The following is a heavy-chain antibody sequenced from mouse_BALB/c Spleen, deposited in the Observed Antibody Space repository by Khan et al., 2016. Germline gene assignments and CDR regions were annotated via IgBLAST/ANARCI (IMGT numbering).Heavy chain of an antibody. V-gene: IGHV1S136*01. J-gene: IGHJ4*01. Sequence: VQLQQSGPELVKPGASVKMSCKASGFTFISYVMHWVKQKPGQGLEWIGYINPFNDGTNYNENFKGKATLTSDTSSSTAYMDLSSLTSEDSAVSYCARSGNLAMDYWGQGTPVTVSS. CDR1: GFTFISYV. CDR2: INPFNDGT. D-gene: IGHD4-1*01. CDR3: ARSGNLAMDY.